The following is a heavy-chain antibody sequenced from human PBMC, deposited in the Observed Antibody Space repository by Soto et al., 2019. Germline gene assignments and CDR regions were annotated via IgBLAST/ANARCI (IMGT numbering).Heavy chain of an antibody. CDR1: GDSMAISDFL. Sequence: PSETLALTCTVSGDSMAISDFLWGWLRQPPGKGLEWIGGIYKSGLADYNPSLRRRDSVSVDTSRDQLFLNLTSMTAADTAIYYCARPLYAHWGFAFWGQGKLVT. D-gene: IGHD2-2*01. CDR3: ARPLYAHWGFAF. J-gene: IGHJ3*01. V-gene: IGHV4-39*01. CDR2: IYKSGLA.